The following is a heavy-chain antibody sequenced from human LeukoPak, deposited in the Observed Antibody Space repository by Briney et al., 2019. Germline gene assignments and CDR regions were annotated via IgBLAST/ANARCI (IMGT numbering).Heavy chain of an antibody. D-gene: IGHD4-17*01. J-gene: IGHJ3*02. Sequence: GGSLRLSCAASGFTFSSYGMHWVRQAPGKGLEWVAFIRYDGSNKYYADSVKGRFTISRDNSKNTLYLQMNSLRAEDTAVYYCATSTVTTSGRGAFDIWGQGTMVTVSS. CDR1: GFTFSSYG. CDR2: IRYDGSNK. V-gene: IGHV3-30*02. CDR3: ATSTVTTSGRGAFDI.